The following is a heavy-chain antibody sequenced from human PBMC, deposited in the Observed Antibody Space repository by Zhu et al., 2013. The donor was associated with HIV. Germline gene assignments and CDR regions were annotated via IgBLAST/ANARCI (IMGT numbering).Heavy chain of an antibody. J-gene: IGHJ6*02. CDR3: AREKYSVGSNRGYYYYGMDV. CDR2: IIPIFGTA. V-gene: IGHV1-69*01. D-gene: IGHD1-26*01. CDR1: GGTFSSYA. Sequence: QVQLVQSGAEVKKPGSSVKVSRKASGGTFSSYAISWVRQAPGQGLEWMGGIIPIFGTANYAQKFQGRVTITADESTSTAYMELSSLRSEDTAVYYCAREKYSVGSNRGYYYYGMDVWGQGTTVTVSS.